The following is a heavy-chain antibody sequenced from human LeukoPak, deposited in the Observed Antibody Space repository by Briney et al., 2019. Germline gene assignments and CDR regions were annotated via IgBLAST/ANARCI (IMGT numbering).Heavy chain of an antibody. CDR2: ITTSISYT. CDR1: GFTFSAYN. CDR3: ARGPLYSSGYYHFDY. Sequence: GGSLRLSCAASGFTFSAYNMNWVRRTPRDGLEWDSSITTSISYTIYADSGRGPSTISTDNAENSLYLQMNSLGAEDTAVYYCARGPLYSSGYYHFDYWGQGTLVTVSS. V-gene: IGHV3-21*01. D-gene: IGHD3-22*01. J-gene: IGHJ4*02.